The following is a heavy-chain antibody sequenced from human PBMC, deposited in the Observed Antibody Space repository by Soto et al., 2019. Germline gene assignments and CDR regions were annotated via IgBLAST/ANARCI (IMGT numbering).Heavy chain of an antibody. Sequence: EVQLLESGGGLVQPGGSLRLSCAASGFTFSSYAMSWVRQAPGKGLEWVSAIRSSGDNTYYADSVKGRFTISRDNSKNPMFLQMNSLRAEDTAVYYCAKKAAPKTTAAGTDFDYWGQGTLVTVSS. CDR2: IRSSGDNT. V-gene: IGHV3-23*01. CDR1: GFTFSSYA. CDR3: AKKAAPKTTAAGTDFDY. D-gene: IGHD6-13*01. J-gene: IGHJ4*02.